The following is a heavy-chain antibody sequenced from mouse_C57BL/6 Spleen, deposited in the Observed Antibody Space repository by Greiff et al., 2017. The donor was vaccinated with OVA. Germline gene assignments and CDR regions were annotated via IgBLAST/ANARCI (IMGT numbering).Heavy chain of an antibody. CDR1: GYAFSSSW. J-gene: IGHJ2*01. V-gene: IGHV1-82*01. D-gene: IGHD2-3*01. Sequence: QVQLKQSGPELVKPGASVKISCKASGYAFSSSWMNWVKQRPGKGLEWIGRIYPGDGDTNYNGKFKGKATLTADKSSSTAYMQLSSLTSEDSAVYFCARSGWLLGYFDYWGQGTTLTVSS. CDR2: IYPGDGDT. CDR3: ARSGWLLGYFDY.